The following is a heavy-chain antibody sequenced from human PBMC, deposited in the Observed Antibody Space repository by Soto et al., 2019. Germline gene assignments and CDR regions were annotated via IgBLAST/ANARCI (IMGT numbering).Heavy chain of an antibody. CDR1: VFTFSSYG. Sequence: VGSLRLSCASSVFTFSSYGMHCVRHSPGKWLEWVAVISYDGSNKYYADSVKGRFTISRDNSKNTLYLQMNSLRAEDTAVYYCATEEFTDMNWFERWGQGTLVNVSS. CDR2: ISYDGSNK. V-gene: IGHV3-30*03. D-gene: IGHD3-10*01. J-gene: IGHJ5*02. CDR3: ATEEFTDMNWFER.